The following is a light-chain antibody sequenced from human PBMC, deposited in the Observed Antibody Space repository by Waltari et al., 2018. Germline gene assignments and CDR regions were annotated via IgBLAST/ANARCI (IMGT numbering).Light chain of an antibody. J-gene: IGKJ2*01. CDR2: KIS. V-gene: IGKV2-24*01. CDR1: QSVVHSDGNTY. CDR3: MQATQFPYT. Sequence: DIVMTQSPLSSPVTLGQPASISCRSSQSVVHSDGNTYLSWLQQRPGQPPTLLIYKISNPFAGVPDRFSGSGAGTDFTLKITRVEAEDVGVYYCMQATQFPYTFGQGTKLEIK.